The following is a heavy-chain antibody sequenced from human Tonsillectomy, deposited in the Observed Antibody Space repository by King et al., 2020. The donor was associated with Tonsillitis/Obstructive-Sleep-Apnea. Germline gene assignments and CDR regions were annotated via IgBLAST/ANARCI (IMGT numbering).Heavy chain of an antibody. V-gene: IGHV4-34*01. CDR3: ARGSVEQDWAFDY. D-gene: IGHD3/OR15-3a*01. J-gene: IGHJ4*02. Sequence: VQLQQWGGGLLRPSETLSLTCGVYGGSFSGYYWTWIRKTPGKGLEWIGEIDHSGSTNNNPSLKSRVTISVDTSKNQFSLNLNSVTAADTAVYYCARGSVEQDWAFDYWGQGTLVTVSS. CDR1: GGSFSGYY. CDR2: IDHSGST.